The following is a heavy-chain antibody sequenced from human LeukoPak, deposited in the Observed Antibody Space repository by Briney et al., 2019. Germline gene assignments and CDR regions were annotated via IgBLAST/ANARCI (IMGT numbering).Heavy chain of an antibody. J-gene: IGHJ4*02. Sequence: GGSLRLSCAASGFTFSSYEMNWVRQAPGKGLEWVSYISSSGSTIYYADSVKGRFTISRDNAKNSLYLQMNSLRAEDTAVYYCARVFNWASGYFDYWGQGTLVTVSS. CDR3: ARVFNWASGYFDY. V-gene: IGHV3-48*03. CDR2: ISSSGSTI. CDR1: GFTFSSYE. D-gene: IGHD7-27*01.